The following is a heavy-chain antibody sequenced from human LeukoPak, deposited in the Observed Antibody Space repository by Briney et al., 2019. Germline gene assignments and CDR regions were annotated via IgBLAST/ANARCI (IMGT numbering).Heavy chain of an antibody. V-gene: IGHV1-2*02. CDR3: ARDPSFRAYYFDY. J-gene: IGHJ4*02. D-gene: IGHD3-10*01. CDR1: GYTFTGYY. Sequence: ASVKVSCKASGYTFTGYYMHWVRQAPGQGLEWMGWINPNSGGTNYAQKFQGRVTMTRDTSISTAYMELSRLRSDDTAVYYCARDPSFRAYYFDYWGQGTLVTASS. CDR2: INPNSGGT.